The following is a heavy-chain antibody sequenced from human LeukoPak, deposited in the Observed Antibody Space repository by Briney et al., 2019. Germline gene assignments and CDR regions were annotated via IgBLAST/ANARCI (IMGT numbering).Heavy chain of an antibody. Sequence: PSQTLSLTCTVSGGSLSSGSYYWSWIRQPAGKGLEWIGRIYTSGSTNYNPSLKSRVTISVDASKNQFSLKLSSVTAADTAVYYCARGGSSNAFDIWGQGTMVTVSS. D-gene: IGHD1-26*01. J-gene: IGHJ3*02. CDR3: ARGGSSNAFDI. CDR1: GGSLSSGSYY. V-gene: IGHV4-61*02. CDR2: IYTSGST.